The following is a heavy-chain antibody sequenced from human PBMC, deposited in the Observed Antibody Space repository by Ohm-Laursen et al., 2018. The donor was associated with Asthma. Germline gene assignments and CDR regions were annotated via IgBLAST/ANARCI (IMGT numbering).Heavy chain of an antibody. D-gene: IGHD3-10*01. CDR3: AREETIITRYFDS. CDR2: IYHTGSS. V-gene: IGHV4-31*03. CDR1: GDSFTSGIYY. J-gene: IGHJ4*02. Sequence: SQTLSLTCTVPGDSFTSGIYYWGWIRQHPGKGLEWIGYIYHTGSSYYNPSLKSRASISVDTSKNQFSLNLRSVTAADTAVYYCAREETIITRYFDSWGQGRLVTVSS.